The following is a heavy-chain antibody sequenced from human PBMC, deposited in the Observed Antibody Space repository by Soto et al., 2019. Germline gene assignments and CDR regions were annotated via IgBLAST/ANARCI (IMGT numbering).Heavy chain of an antibody. V-gene: IGHV3-15*01. CDR3: TTEGIAVAGRFAY. Sequence: PGGSLRLSCAASGFTFSNAWMSWVRQAPGKGLEWVGRIKSKTDGGTTDYAAPVKGRFTISRDDSKNTLYLQMNSLKTEDTAVYYCTTEGIAVAGRFAYWGQGTLVTVSS. CDR2: IKSKTDGGTT. D-gene: IGHD6-19*01. CDR1: GFTFSNAW. J-gene: IGHJ4*02.